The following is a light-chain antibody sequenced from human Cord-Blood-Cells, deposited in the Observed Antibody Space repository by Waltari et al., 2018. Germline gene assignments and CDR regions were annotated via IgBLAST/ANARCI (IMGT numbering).Light chain of an antibody. CDR2: DVS. Sequence: QSALTQPASVSGSPGQSITIPCTGTRSDVGGYNYVSWYHQHPGKAPTLMIYDVSNRPSGVSKRFSGSKSGNTASLTISGLQAEDEADYYCSSYTSSSWVFGGGTKLTVL. CDR1: RSDVGGYNY. CDR3: SSYTSSSWV. J-gene: IGLJ3*02. V-gene: IGLV2-14*01.